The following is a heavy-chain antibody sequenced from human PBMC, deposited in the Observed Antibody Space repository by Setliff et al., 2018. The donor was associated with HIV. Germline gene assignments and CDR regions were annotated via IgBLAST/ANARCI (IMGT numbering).Heavy chain of an antibody. CDR3: ARGTDGDYYYYMDV. Sequence: WASVKVSCKASGGRFSSYAMSWVRQAPGQGLEWMGGIIPMFGSANYAQKFQGRVTITADGSTRTVYMVLSSLRSEDTAVYYCARGTDGDYYYYMDVWGKGTTVTVSS. V-gene: IGHV1-69*13. CDR1: GGRFSSYA. CDR2: IIPMFGSA. J-gene: IGHJ6*03. D-gene: IGHD3-10*01.